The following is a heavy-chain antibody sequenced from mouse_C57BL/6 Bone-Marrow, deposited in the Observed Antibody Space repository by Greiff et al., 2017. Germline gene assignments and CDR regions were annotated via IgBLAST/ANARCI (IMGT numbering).Heavy chain of an antibody. CDR1: GFTFSSYG. Sequence: EVKVVESGGDLVKPGGSLKLSCAASGFTFSSYGMSWVRQTPDKRLEWVATISSGGSYTYYPDNVKGRFTISRDNAKNTLYLQMSSLKSEDTAMYYCARHEARGYWGQGTTLTVSS. CDR2: ISSGGSYT. CDR3: ARHEARGY. V-gene: IGHV5-6*01. J-gene: IGHJ2*01.